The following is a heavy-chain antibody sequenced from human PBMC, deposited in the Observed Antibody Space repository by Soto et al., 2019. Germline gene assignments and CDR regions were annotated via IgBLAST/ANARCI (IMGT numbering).Heavy chain of an antibody. CDR3: AKIRGGVYST. J-gene: IGHJ5*02. D-gene: IGHD3-10*01. V-gene: IGHV1-69*11. Sequence: QVHLVQSGAEVKKPGSSVKVSCNPSGGIFNRYGISWVRQGPGQGLQWMGGINPLLGSTNYAEKFRARLAISADDSRTTVYMELNNLRPEDTATYFCAKIRGGVYSTWGQGTLVTVSP. CDR2: INPLLGST. CDR1: GGIFNRYG.